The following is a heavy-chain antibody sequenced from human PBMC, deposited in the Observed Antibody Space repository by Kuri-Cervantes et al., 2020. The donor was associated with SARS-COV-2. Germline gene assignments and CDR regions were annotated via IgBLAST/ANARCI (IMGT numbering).Heavy chain of an antibody. CDR3: ASFSTRGDP. V-gene: IGHV4-38-2*02. CDR1: GYSISSGYY. Sequence: SETLSLTCTVSGYSISSGYYWGWIRQPPGKGLEWIGSIYYSRSTYYNPSLKSRVTISVDTSKNQFSLKLSSVTAADTAVYYCASFSTRGDPWGQGTLVTVSS. D-gene: IGHD2/OR15-2a*01. J-gene: IGHJ5*02. CDR2: IYYSRST.